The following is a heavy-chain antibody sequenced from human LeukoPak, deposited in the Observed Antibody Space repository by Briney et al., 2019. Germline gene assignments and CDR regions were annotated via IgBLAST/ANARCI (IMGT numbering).Heavy chain of an antibody. J-gene: IGHJ4*02. Sequence: GESLKISCASSGFSFSHYAMSWVRAAPGEGLEWVSAISGSGGGTYYADFVKGRFTISRDNSKNTLYVQLNSLRADDTAIYYCAKGDPLGRGPYFDYWGQGTLVTVSS. CDR1: GFSFSHYA. CDR3: AKGDPLGRGPYFDY. CDR2: ISGSGGGT. V-gene: IGHV3-23*01.